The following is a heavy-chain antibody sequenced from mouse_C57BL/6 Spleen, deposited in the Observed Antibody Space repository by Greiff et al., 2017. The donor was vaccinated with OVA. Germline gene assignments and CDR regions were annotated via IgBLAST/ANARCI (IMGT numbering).Heavy chain of an antibody. J-gene: IGHJ2*01. CDR3: ARSGGSSYGDY. D-gene: IGHD1-1*01. CDR1: GYAFTNYL. Sequence: QVQLQQSGAELVRPGTSVKVSCKASGYAFTNYLIEWVQQRPGQGLEWIGVINPGSGGTNYHETFKGKATLTADKTSSTAYMQLSSLTSEDAAVYFCARSGGSSYGDYWGQGTTLTVSS. CDR2: INPGSGGT. V-gene: IGHV1-54*01.